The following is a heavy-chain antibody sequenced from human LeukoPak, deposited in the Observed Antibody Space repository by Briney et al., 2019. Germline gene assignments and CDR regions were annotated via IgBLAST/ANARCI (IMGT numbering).Heavy chain of an antibody. CDR3: ARHTGYSSGWYQGYYYYYGMDV. Sequence: PSQTLSLTCTVSGGSISSGGYYWSWIRQHPGKGLEWIGYIYYSGSTYYNPSLKSRVTISVDTSKNQFSLKLSSVTAADTAVYYCARHTGYSSGWYQGYYYYYGMDVWGQGTTVTVSS. J-gene: IGHJ6*02. D-gene: IGHD6-19*01. CDR1: GGSISSGGYY. V-gene: IGHV4-31*03. CDR2: IYYSGST.